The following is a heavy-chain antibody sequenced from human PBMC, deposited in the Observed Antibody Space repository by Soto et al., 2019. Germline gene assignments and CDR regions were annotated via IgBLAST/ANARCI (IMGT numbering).Heavy chain of an antibody. CDR2: INPDNGNT. J-gene: IGHJ4*02. Sequence: ASVKVSCKASGYTFTRYTMNWVRQAPGQRLEWMGWINPDNGNTKSSQKFQDRVTMTRDTSISTAYMELSRLRSDDTAVYYCAHSSGYYYFDYWGQGTLVTVSS. D-gene: IGHD3-22*01. V-gene: IGHV1-3*01. CDR3: AHSSGYYYFDY. CDR1: GYTFTRYT.